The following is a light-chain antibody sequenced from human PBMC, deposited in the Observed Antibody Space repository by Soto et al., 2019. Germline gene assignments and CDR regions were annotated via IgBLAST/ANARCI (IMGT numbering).Light chain of an antibody. V-gene: IGKV1-5*03. CDR3: QQYSSFSWT. CDR2: KAS. Sequence: DIQMTQSPSTLSASVGDRVTITCRASQSIRSWLAWYQQKPGKAPKLLIYKASSLESGVPSRFSGSGSGTEFTLTISSLQPDDFATYYCQQYSSFSWTFGQGTKVEIK. J-gene: IGKJ1*01. CDR1: QSIRSW.